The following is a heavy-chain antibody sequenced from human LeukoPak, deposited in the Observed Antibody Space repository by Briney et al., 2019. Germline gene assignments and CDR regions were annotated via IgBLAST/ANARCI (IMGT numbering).Heavy chain of an antibody. Sequence: GGSLRLSCAASGFTLSTYSINWVRQAPGKGLEWVSCISSSSSHTYYADSVKGRFTISRDNAKTSLFLQMNGLTAEDTAMYYCARDSYQDYYGRFDPWGQGTLVIVSS. D-gene: IGHD3-10*01. V-gene: IGHV3-21*06. CDR2: ISSSSSHT. J-gene: IGHJ5*02. CDR3: ARDSYQDYYGRFDP. CDR1: GFTLSTYS.